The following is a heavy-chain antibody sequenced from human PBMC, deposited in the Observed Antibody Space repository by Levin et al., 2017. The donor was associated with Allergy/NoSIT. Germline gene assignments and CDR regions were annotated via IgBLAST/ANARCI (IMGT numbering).Heavy chain of an antibody. CDR2: IPRSGSA. V-gene: IGHV4-31*03. Sequence: SETLSLTCTVSGDSISRGDYYWTWIRQLPGKGLEWIGFIPRSGSATYNPSLKSRLTLSLDTSKNHFSLKLASVTVADTAIYYCARDECAWFGECYGPDVRDQGTTVIVSS. J-gene: IGHJ6*02. CDR1: GDSISRGDYY. CDR3: ARDECAWFGECYGPDV. D-gene: IGHD3-10*01.